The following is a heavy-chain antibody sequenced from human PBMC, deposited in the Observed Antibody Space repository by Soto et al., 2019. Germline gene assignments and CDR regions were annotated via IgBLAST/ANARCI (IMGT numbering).Heavy chain of an antibody. Sequence: FETLSLTCAVYGGSFSGYYWSWIRQPPGKGLEWIGEINHSGSTNYNPSLKSRVTISVDTSKNQFSLKLSSVTAADTAVYYCARAGRGSSSWYASTVYGMDVWGQGTTVTVSS. J-gene: IGHJ6*02. CDR1: GGSFSGYY. D-gene: IGHD6-13*01. V-gene: IGHV4-34*01. CDR2: INHSGST. CDR3: ARAGRGSSSWYASTVYGMDV.